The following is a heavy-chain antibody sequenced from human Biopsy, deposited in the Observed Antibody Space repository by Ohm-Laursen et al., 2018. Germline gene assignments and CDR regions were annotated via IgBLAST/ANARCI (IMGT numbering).Heavy chain of an antibody. V-gene: IGHV1-69*10. Sequence: SVKVSCKASGDSFTSYAIGWVRQAPGQGLEWTGGIIPIPNVATYAQKFQGRITITADESTSTAYMELNSLTSDDTAVYFCARGEGSSWFDPWGHGTLVTVSS. D-gene: IGHD1-26*01. CDR1: GDSFTSYA. J-gene: IGHJ5*02. CDR2: IIPIPNVA. CDR3: ARGEGSSWFDP.